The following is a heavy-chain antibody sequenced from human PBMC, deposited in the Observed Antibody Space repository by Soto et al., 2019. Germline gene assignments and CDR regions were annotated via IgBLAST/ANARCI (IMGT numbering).Heavy chain of an antibody. CDR3: ARLNGYCVSTGCHGYYGMDV. CDR2: VYHSGST. CDR1: ISSISSSY. V-gene: IGHV4-59*08. D-gene: IGHD2-2*03. Sequence: ASETLSLTCTFCISSISSSYWSWIRQPPGKGLEWIGYVYHSGSTNYNPSLKSRVTISVDTSKNQFSLRLSSVTAADTAVYYCARLNGYCVSTGCHGYYGMDVWGQGTTVT. J-gene: IGHJ6*02.